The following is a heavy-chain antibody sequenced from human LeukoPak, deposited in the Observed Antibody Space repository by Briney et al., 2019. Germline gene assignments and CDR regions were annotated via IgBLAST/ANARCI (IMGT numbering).Heavy chain of an antibody. D-gene: IGHD5/OR15-5a*01. V-gene: IGHV3-48*03. J-gene: IGHJ3*02. Sequence: GGSLRLSCAASGFTFSNCEMNWVRQAPGKGLEWISYISSSGDTIYYADSVKGRFTTSRDNAKHSLYLQLNSLRAEDTAVYYCAREGTVYGDAFDIWGQGTMVTVSS. CDR1: GFTFSNCE. CDR2: ISSSGDTI. CDR3: AREGTVYGDAFDI.